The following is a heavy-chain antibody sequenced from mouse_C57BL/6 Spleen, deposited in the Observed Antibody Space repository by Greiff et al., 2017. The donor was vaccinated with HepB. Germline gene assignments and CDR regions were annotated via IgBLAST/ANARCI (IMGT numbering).Heavy chain of an antibody. CDR1: GYTFTSYG. Sequence: VQLQQSGAELARPGASVKLSCKASGYTFTSYGISWVKQRTGQGLEWIGEIYPRSGNTYYNEKFKGKATLTADKSSSTAYMELRSLTSEDSAVYFCAGRIYDALYAMDYWGQGTSVTVSS. CDR3: AGRIYDALYAMDY. D-gene: IGHD2-3*01. V-gene: IGHV1-81*01. J-gene: IGHJ4*01. CDR2: IYPRSGNT.